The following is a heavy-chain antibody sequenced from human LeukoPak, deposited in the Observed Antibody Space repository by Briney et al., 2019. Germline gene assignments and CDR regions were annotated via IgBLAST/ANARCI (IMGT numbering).Heavy chain of an antibody. CDR3: TRDLPYHGSGSYAWDY. V-gene: IGHV1-8*01. CDR1: GYTFTSYD. D-gene: IGHD3-10*01. J-gene: IGHJ4*02. CDR2: MNPKSAHT. Sequence: ASVKLSCKASGYTFTSYDIHWVRQASGHGLEWMGWMNPKSAHTGHAQRFQGRVTMTRNTSISTAYMELSSLTSEDTAMYYCTRDLPYHGSGSYAWDYWGQGTLVTVSS.